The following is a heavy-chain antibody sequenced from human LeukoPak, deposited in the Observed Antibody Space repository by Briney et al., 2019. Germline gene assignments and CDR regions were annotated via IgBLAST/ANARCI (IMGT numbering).Heavy chain of an antibody. J-gene: IGHJ4*02. D-gene: IGHD2-2*02. CDR1: GFTFSNSG. Sequence: GGSLRLSCAASGFTFSNSGMHWVRQAPGKGLEWVAVISYDGSNKYYADSVKGRFTISRDNSKNPLSLQMHTLRAEDTAVYYCAKDRAFDTYSFDSWGQGTLVTVSS. CDR2: ISYDGSNK. CDR3: AKDRAFDTYSFDS. V-gene: IGHV3-30*18.